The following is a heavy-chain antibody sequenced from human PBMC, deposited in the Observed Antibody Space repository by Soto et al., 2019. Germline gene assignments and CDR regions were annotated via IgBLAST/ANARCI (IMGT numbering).Heavy chain of an antibody. Sequence: GASVKVSCKASGYTFTSDDINWVRQATGQGLEWMGWMNRNSGNAGYAQKFQGRVTMTWNTSISTAYMELSSLRSEDTAVYYCARGPWGMMLDYGMDVWGQGTTVTVSS. CDR1: GYTFTSDD. CDR2: MNRNSGNA. D-gene: IGHD2-8*01. V-gene: IGHV1-8*01. J-gene: IGHJ6*02. CDR3: ARGPWGMMLDYGMDV.